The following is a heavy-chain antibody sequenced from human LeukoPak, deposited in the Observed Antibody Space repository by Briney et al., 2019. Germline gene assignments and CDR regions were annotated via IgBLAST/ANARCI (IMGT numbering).Heavy chain of an antibody. CDR2: IRSSSSTM. CDR1: GFTFSSYS. D-gene: IGHD3-10*01. Sequence: GGSLRLSCAASGFTFSSYSMNWVRQAPGKGLEWVSYIRSSSSTMYYADSVKGRFTISRDNAKNSLYLQMNSLGAEDTAMYYCARADYYGSGNYYTSDYWGQGTLVTVS. J-gene: IGHJ4*02. V-gene: IGHV3-48*01. CDR3: ARADYYGSGNYYTSDY.